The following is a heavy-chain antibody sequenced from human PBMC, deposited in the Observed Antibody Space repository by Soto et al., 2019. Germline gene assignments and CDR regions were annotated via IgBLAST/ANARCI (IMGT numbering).Heavy chain of an antibody. CDR2: IMPIFRTP. CDR3: ARDKDRLQVGVKYYSISDV. Sequence: SSVKVSCKASGGTFSNSAISWVRQAPGQGLEWMGGIMPIFRTPDYAQEFQGRVTLTADESTSPAYMGLSGLRSDDTAVHYCARDKDRLQVGVKYYSISDVWCEGAEVT. CDR1: GGTFSNSA. D-gene: IGHD2-21*01. V-gene: IGHV1-69*13. J-gene: IGHJ6*02.